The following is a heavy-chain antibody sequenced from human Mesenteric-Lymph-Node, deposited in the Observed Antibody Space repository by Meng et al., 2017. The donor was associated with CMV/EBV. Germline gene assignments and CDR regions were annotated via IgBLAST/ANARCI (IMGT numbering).Heavy chain of an antibody. Sequence: GGSLRLSCAGSGFSFSNYWMSWVRQVPGKGLEWVANIKQDGSQKYHVDSVRGRFTISRDNANNSLYLQMNSLRVEDTAVYFCARQRGGYCSGADCYSLQATLDYWGQGTLVTVSS. J-gene: IGHJ4*02. CDR3: ARQRGGYCSGADCYSLQATLDY. D-gene: IGHD2-15*01. V-gene: IGHV3-7*01. CDR1: GFSFSNYW. CDR2: IKQDGSQK.